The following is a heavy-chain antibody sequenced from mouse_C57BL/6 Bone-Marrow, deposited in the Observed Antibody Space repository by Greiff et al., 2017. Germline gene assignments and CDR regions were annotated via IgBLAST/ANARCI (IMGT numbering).Heavy chain of an antibody. V-gene: IGHV1-5*01. D-gene: IGHD1-1*01. J-gene: IGHJ4*01. Sequence: VQLQQSGTVLARPGASVKMSCKTSGYTFTSYWMHWVKQRPGQGLEWIGAIYPGNSDTSYNQKFKGKAKLTEVTSASTAYMELSSLTNEDSAVYYCTREETIATVVAPYAMDYWGQGASVTVSS. CDR3: TREETIATVVAPYAMDY. CDR2: IYPGNSDT. CDR1: GYTFTSYW.